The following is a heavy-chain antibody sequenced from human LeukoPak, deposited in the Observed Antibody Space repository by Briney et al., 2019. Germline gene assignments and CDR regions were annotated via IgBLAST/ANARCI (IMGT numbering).Heavy chain of an antibody. CDR3: AGSIYGSGIPPRYYYYGMDV. V-gene: IGHV4-34*01. Sequence: SETLSLTCAVYGGSFSGYYWSWIRQPPGKGLEWIGEINHSGSTNYNPSLKSRVTISVDTSKNQSSLKLSSVTAADTAVYYCAGSIYGSGIPPRYYYYGMDVWGKGTTVTVSS. CDR2: INHSGST. J-gene: IGHJ6*04. D-gene: IGHD3-10*01. CDR1: GGSFSGYY.